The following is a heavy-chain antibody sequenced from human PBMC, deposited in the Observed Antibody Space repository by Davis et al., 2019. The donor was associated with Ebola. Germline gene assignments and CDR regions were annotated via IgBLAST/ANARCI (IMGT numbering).Heavy chain of an antibody. CDR1: GFTFSNYA. J-gene: IGHJ5*02. CDR2: ISGSTGST. CDR3: AKDSTGPPITLNWFDP. Sequence: PGGSLRLSCAASGFTFSNYAMTWVRQAPGKGLEWVSRISGSTGSTQYADSVKGRFTISRDNSKNTLYLQMSGLRAEDTAVYYCAKDSTGPPITLNWFDPWGQGTLVTVTS. V-gene: IGHV3-23*01. D-gene: IGHD2-8*02.